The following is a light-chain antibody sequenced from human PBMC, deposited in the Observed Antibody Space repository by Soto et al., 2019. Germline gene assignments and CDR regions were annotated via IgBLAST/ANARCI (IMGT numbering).Light chain of an antibody. V-gene: IGLV2-8*01. CDR1: KNDIGVYDF. J-gene: IGLJ1*01. CDR3: KSYAGSNTYV. CDR2: EVV. Sequence: QSVLTQPPSASGSPGQSVTISCTGTKNDIGVYDFVSWYQHHPGKAPRLIIYEVVQRPSGVPDRFSGSKSGNTASLTVSGLQAADEADHFCKSYAGSNTYVFGSGTRSPS.